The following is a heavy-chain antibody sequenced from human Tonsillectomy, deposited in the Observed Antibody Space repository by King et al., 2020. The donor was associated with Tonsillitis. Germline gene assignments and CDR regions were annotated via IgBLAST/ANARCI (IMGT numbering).Heavy chain of an antibody. V-gene: IGHV3-30*18. J-gene: IGHJ6*02. CDR2: ISYDGSNK. Sequence: VQLVESGGGVVQPGRSLRLSCAASGFTFSTYGMHWVRQAPGKGLEWVAVISYDGSNKYYADSVKGRFTISRDNSKNTLYLQMNSLRAEDTAVYYCAKGPGDFWRGYGGMDVGGQGTTVTVSS. CDR1: GFTFSTYG. D-gene: IGHD3-3*01. CDR3: AKGPGDFWRGYGGMDV.